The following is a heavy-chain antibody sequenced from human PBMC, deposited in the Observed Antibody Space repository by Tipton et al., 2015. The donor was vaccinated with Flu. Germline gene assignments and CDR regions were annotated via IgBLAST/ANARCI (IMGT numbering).Heavy chain of an antibody. Sequence: TLSLTCIVSGGSMSSYYWTWIRQSAGKGLEWIGRSYTTGSTNYNPSLKTRVTLSVDRTENQFSLKLSSVTAADTAVYYCARSPSYSGSGNYPYYFDFWGQGTLVTVSS. D-gene: IGHD3-10*01. V-gene: IGHV4-4*07. CDR1: GGSMSSYY. J-gene: IGHJ4*02. CDR3: ARSPSYSGSGNYPYYFDF. CDR2: SYTTGST.